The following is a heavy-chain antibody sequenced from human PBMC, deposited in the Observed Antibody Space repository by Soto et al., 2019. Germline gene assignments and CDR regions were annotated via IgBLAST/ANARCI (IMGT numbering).Heavy chain of an antibody. Sequence: ASVKVSCKASGYTFTSYGISWVRQAPGQGLEWMGWISAYNGNTNYAQKLQGRVTMTTDTSTSTAYMELRSLRSDDTAVYYCARANFLVVVPAVLGYYYYYYMDVWGKGTTVTVSS. CDR1: GYTFTSYG. V-gene: IGHV1-18*01. CDR3: ARANFLVVVPAVLGYYYYYYMDV. CDR2: ISAYNGNT. D-gene: IGHD2-2*01. J-gene: IGHJ6*03.